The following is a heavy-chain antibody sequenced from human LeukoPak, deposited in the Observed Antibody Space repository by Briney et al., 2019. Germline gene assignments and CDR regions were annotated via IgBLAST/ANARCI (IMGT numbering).Heavy chain of an antibody. CDR3: AKVGPSEGY. CDR2: ISGSGGST. Sequence: PGGSLRLSCAASGFTFSIYAMSCVRQAPGKGLEWGSAISGSGGSTYYADSVKGRFTISRDNSKHTLYLQMNSLSAEDTAVYYCAKVGPSEGYWGQGTLVTVSS. J-gene: IGHJ4*02. V-gene: IGHV3-23*01. CDR1: GFTFSIYA.